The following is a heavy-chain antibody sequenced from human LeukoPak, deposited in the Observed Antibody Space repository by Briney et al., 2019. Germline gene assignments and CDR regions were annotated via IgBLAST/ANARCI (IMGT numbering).Heavy chain of an antibody. Sequence: ASVTVSCKISGYTLNDISVHWVRQPPGKGLEWMGGVDPYDGQTIYAQRFQGRVTITKDTSTNTAYMELSRLRSEDTAVYFCAAVSGHYPLLDAWGQGGLVSV. D-gene: IGHD1-26*01. J-gene: IGHJ5*02. V-gene: IGHV1-24*01. CDR1: GYTLNDIS. CDR3: AAVSGHYPLLDA. CDR2: VDPYDGQT.